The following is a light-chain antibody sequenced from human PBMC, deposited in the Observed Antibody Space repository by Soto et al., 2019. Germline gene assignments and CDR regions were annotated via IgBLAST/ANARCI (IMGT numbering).Light chain of an antibody. J-gene: IGLJ1*01. CDR2: SNT. V-gene: IGLV1-44*01. Sequence: QSVLTQAPAASGCPGQTVTISCSGSSSNIGSHTVNWYQHLPGTAPKLLIYSNTQRPLGVPVRFSGSKSGTSASLPISGLQSEEEAEYYCAAWDDRLYVFGTGTKVTVL. CDR1: SSNIGSHT. CDR3: AAWDDRLYV.